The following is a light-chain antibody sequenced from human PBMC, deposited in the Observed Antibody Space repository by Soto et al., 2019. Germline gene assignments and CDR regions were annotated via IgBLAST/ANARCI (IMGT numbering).Light chain of an antibody. CDR3: QQYNNWT. V-gene: IGKV3-15*01. Sequence: EIVISQSPSTLSVSPGERATLSCRASQSVNSRLAWYQQKPGQTPRLLIYDASTRATGIPTRFSGSGSGTDFTLTISSLQSEAFAVYYCQQYNNWTFGQGTKVDIK. J-gene: IGKJ1*01. CDR1: QSVNSR. CDR2: DAS.